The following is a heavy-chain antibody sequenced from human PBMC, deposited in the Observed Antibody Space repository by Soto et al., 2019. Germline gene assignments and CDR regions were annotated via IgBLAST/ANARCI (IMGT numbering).Heavy chain of an antibody. J-gene: IGHJ6*03. V-gene: IGHV3-23*01. CDR2: INNDGRYT. CDR1: GFTFSNYA. D-gene: IGHD1-26*01. CDR3: ARVMVSSGGYLYYMDV. Sequence: GGSLRLSCGASGFTFSNYAMRWVRQAPGKGLECVSAINNDGRYTNYADSVRGRFTISRDDSENTLFLQMTSLRVQDTAVYYCARVMVSSGGYLYYMDVWGEGTTVTVSS.